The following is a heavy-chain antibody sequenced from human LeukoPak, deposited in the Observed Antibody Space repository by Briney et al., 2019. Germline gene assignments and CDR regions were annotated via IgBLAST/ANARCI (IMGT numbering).Heavy chain of an antibody. CDR3: ARGRSKALDF. D-gene: IGHD5/OR15-5a*01. CDR1: GYTFTNYF. Sequence: GASVKVSCNTSGYTFTNYFIHWVRQVPGQGLEWMGVVNPTGGSTSYAQSFQGRVTLTGDTSTSTVYMEFSALTSEDTAVYYCARGRSKALDFWGQGTPVTVSS. CDR2: VNPTGGST. V-gene: IGHV1-46*01. J-gene: IGHJ4*02.